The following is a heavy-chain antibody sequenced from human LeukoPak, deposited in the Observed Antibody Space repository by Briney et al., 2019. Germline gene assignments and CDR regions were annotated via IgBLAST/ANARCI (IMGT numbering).Heavy chain of an antibody. D-gene: IGHD3-9*01. CDR3: ARRYYDILTGYYIDY. Sequence: GESLKIYCKGSGYSFTNYWIGSVRQMPGKGLEWMGIIYPGDSDTRYSPSFQGQVTISADKSISTAYLQWSSLKASDTAMYYCARRYYDILTGYYIDYWGQGTLVTVSS. CDR1: GYSFTNYW. V-gene: IGHV5-51*01. CDR2: IYPGDSDT. J-gene: IGHJ4*02.